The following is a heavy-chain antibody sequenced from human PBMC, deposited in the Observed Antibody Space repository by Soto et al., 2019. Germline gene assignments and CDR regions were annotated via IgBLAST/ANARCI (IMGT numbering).Heavy chain of an antibody. CDR2: IYYSGST. CDR1: GGSISSSSYY. Sequence: QLQLQESGPGLVKPSETLSLTCTVSGGSISSSSYYWGWIRQPPGKGLEWIGSIYYSGSTYYNPSLKSRVTISVDTSKNQFSLNLSSVTAADTAVYYCARHLIAAAGTGYYFDYWGQGTLVTVSS. J-gene: IGHJ4*02. D-gene: IGHD6-13*01. V-gene: IGHV4-39*01. CDR3: ARHLIAAAGTGYYFDY.